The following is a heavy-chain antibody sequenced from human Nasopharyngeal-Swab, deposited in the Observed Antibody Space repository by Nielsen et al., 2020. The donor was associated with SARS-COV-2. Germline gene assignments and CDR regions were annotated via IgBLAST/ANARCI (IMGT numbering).Heavy chain of an antibody. CDR1: GYTFTSYG. Sequence: ASVKVSCKASGYTFTSYGIGWVRQAPGQGLEWMGWISAYNGNTNYAQKLQGRDTMTTDTSTSTAYMELRSLRSDDTAVYYCARDEQTWMIAARLGGDGYYYGMDVWGQGTTVTVSS. D-gene: IGHD6-6*01. CDR2: ISAYNGNT. J-gene: IGHJ6*02. V-gene: IGHV1-18*01. CDR3: ARDEQTWMIAARLGGDGYYYGMDV.